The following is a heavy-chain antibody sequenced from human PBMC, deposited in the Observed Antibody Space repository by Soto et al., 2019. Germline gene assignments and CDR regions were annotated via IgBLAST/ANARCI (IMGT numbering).Heavy chain of an antibody. D-gene: IGHD5-18*01. CDR2: IYSSGST. CDR1: GDSVSSDSYY. V-gene: IGHV4-61*01. CDR3: ARDIRGYSRAFDY. Sequence: SETLSLTCTVSGDSVSSDSYYWTWIRQPPGKELECIGYIYSSGSTNYNPSLTSRVTISLDTSSNQFSLELTSVTAADTAIYYCARDIRGYSRAFDYWGQGTLVTVSS. J-gene: IGHJ4*02.